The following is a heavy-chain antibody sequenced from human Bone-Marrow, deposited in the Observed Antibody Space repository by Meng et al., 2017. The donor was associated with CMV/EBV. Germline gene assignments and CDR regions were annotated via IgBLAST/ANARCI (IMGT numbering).Heavy chain of an antibody. J-gene: IGHJ3*02. CDR2: ISYDGSNK. CDR1: GFTFSTYA. Sequence: GESLKISCAASGFTFSTYAMHWVRQAPGKGLEWVAVISYDGSNKYYADSVKGRFTISRDNSKNTLYLQMNSLRAEDTAVYYCARLSFVLAAVVGGAFDIWGQRTMVTVSS. V-gene: IGHV3-30-3*01. CDR3: ARLSFVLAAVVGGAFDI. D-gene: IGHD6-13*01.